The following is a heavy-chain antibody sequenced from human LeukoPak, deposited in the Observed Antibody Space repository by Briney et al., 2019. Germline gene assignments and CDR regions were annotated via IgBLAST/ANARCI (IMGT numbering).Heavy chain of an antibody. J-gene: IGHJ4*02. Sequence: SVKVSCKASGGTFSSYTISWVRQAPGQGLEWMGRIIPILGIANYAQKLQGRVTITADKSTSTAYMELSSLGSEDTAVYYCARDPRGRDSSSSGVGFDYWGQGTLVTVSS. D-gene: IGHD6-6*01. V-gene: IGHV1-69*04. CDR3: ARDPRGRDSSSSGVGFDY. CDR2: IIPILGIA. CDR1: GGTFSSYT.